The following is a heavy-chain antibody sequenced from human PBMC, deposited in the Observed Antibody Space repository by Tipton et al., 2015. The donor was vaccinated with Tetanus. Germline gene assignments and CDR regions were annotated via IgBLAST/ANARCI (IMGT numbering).Heavy chain of an antibody. D-gene: IGHD1-1*01. V-gene: IGHV3-33*08. CDR2: IWSDGSEQ. J-gene: IGHJ3*02. CDR3: VRESESPGAFDM. Sequence: SLRLSCAASGLTFGTHVMHWVRQAPGKGLEWVAVIWSDGSEQYYANSVKGRFTISRDNSRDTLFLQMNSLTADDTAVYYCVRESESPGAFDMWGQGTVVAVS. CDR1: GLTFGTHV.